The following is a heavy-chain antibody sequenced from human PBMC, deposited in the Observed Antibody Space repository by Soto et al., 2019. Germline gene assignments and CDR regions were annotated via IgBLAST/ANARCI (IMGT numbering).Heavy chain of an antibody. J-gene: IGHJ4*02. Sequence: QVQLVQSGAAVKKPGASVNISCKASGYSFTGYGISWVRQAPGQGLEWMGWVSGYNGHIDYAQKFQGRVSMTTDTSTNTAYMEMRSLRSDDTAKYYCARVLQWSTPDYWGQGALVTVSS. D-gene: IGHD6-19*01. CDR1: GYSFTGYG. CDR2: VSGYNGHI. CDR3: ARVLQWSTPDY. V-gene: IGHV1-18*01.